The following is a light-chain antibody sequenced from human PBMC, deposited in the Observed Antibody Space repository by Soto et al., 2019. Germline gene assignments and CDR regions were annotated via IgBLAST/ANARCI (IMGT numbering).Light chain of an antibody. CDR2: GAS. CDR1: QSVSSRN. V-gene: IGKV3-20*01. Sequence: EIVLTQSPGTLSLSPGERATLSCRASQSVSSRNLAWYRQKPGQAPSLLIYGASNRATGIPDRFSGSGSGTDFTLTISRLEPEDFAVYYCLRYVDSPTAYTFGQGTKLEIK. CDR3: LRYVDSPTAYT. J-gene: IGKJ2*01.